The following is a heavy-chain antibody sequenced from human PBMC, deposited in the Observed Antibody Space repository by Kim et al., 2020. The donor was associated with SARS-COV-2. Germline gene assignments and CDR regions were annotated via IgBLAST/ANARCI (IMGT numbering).Heavy chain of an antibody. CDR1: GGSFSGYY. D-gene: IGHD3-10*01. J-gene: IGHJ5*02. CDR2: INHSGST. Sequence: SETLSLTCAVYGGSFSGYYWSWIRQPPGKGLEWIGEINHSGSTTYNPSFKSRVTISVDTSKNQFSLKLSSVTAADTAVYYCARENVLLWFGESPYNWFDPWGQGTLVTVSS. V-gene: IGHV4-34*01. CDR3: ARENVLLWFGESPYNWFDP.